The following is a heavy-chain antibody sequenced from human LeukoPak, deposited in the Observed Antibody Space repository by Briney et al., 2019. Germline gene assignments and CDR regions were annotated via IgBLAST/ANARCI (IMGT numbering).Heavy chain of an antibody. CDR1: GGSFSGYY. Sequence: SETLSLTCAVYGGSFSGYYWSWIRRPPGKGLEWIGEINHSGSTNYNPSLKSRVTISVDTSKNQFSLKLSSVTAADTAVYYCARGSGFGELVSWFDPWGQGTLVTVSS. CDR3: ARGSGFGELVSWFDP. J-gene: IGHJ5*02. CDR2: INHSGST. D-gene: IGHD3-10*01. V-gene: IGHV4-34*01.